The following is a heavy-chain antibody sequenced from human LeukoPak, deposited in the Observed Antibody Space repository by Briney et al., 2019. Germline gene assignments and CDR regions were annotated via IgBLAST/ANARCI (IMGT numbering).Heavy chain of an antibody. J-gene: IGHJ4*02. D-gene: IGHD6-19*01. CDR1: GFTSSIYW. V-gene: IGHV4-34*01. CDR3: ARPVRCSATTCTGPFDY. Sequence: LRLSCPASGFTSSIYWMTWVRHAPGKGLEWIGEFDHIGRTTYNPSLKSRVTISVDTSKTQCSLRLTSVTASDTAVYYCARPVRCSATTCTGPFDYWGQGTLVTVSS. CDR2: FDHIGRT.